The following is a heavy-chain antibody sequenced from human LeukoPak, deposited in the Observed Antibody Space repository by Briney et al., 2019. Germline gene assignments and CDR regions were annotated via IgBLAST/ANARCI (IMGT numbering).Heavy chain of an antibody. V-gene: IGHV4-34*01. CDR3: ARRSIVAPRHAFDV. Sequence: PSETLSLTCAVYGGSFSGYYWSWIRQPPGKGLEWIGEINHSGSTNYNPSLKSRVTISVDTSKNQFSLKLSSVTAADTAMFYCARRSIVAPRHAFDVWGQGTMVTVSS. D-gene: IGHD5-12*01. CDR2: INHSGST. CDR1: GGSFSGYY. J-gene: IGHJ3*01.